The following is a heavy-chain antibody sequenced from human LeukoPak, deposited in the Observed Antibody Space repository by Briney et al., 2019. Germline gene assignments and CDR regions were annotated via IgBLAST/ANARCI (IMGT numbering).Heavy chain of an antibody. CDR1: GYSFTSYW. Sequence: GESLKISCKGSGYSFTSYWIGWVRQMPGKGLAWMGIIYPGDSDTRYSPSFQGQVTISADKSISTAYLQWSSLKASDTATYYCARPHYYDRWSDPGAFDIWGQGTMVTVSS. CDR2: IYPGDSDT. J-gene: IGHJ3*02. V-gene: IGHV5-51*01. CDR3: ARPHYYDRWSDPGAFDI. D-gene: IGHD3-22*01.